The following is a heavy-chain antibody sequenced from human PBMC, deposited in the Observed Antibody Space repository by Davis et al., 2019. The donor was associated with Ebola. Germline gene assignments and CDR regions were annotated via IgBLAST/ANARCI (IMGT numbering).Heavy chain of an antibody. CDR2: TYYSSSKWYN. Sequence: HSQTLSLPRAISGDSVSGSGGAWNWVSQSPSGGLDWLRRTYYSSSKWYNDYAVSVKSRITINPDTSKNQFSLQLNSVTPEDTALYYCARGWLRGGLDVWGEGTTVTVSS. CDR3: ARGWLRGGLDV. D-gene: IGHD5-18*01. CDR1: GDSVSGSGGA. J-gene: IGHJ6*04. V-gene: IGHV6-1*01.